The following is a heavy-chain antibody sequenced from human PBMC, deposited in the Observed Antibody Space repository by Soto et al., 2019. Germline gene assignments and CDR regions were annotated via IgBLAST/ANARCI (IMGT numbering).Heavy chain of an antibody. CDR3: AKDGDSSGYFTDAFDI. CDR1: GFTFDDYA. CDR2: ISWNSGSI. V-gene: IGHV3-9*01. Sequence: TGGSLRLSCAASGFTFDDYAMHWVRQAPGKGLEWVSGISWNSGSIGYADSVKGRFTISRDNAKNSLYLQMNSLRAEDTALYYCAKDGDSSGYFTDAFDIWGQGTMVTVSS. J-gene: IGHJ3*02. D-gene: IGHD3-22*01.